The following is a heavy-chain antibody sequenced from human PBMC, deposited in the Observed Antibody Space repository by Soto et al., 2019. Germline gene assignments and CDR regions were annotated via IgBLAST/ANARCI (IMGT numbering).Heavy chain of an antibody. CDR1: GGSISSYY. J-gene: IGHJ6*03. CDR3: ARHSEKGIYYYYYYMDV. V-gene: IGHV4-59*08. D-gene: IGHD3-10*01. CDR2: IYYSGST. Sequence: PSETLSLTCTVSGGSISSYYWSWIRQPPGKGLEWIGYIYYSGSTNYNPSLKSRVTISVDTSKNQFSLKLSSVTAADTAVYYCARHSEKGIYYYYYYMDVWGKGTTVTVSS.